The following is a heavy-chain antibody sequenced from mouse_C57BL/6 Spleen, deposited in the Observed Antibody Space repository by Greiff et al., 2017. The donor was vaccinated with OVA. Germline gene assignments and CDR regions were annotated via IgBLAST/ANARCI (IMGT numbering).Heavy chain of an antibody. D-gene: IGHD1-1*01. J-gene: IGHJ2*01. CDR1: GYAFSSSW. V-gene: IGHV1-82*01. CDR2: IYPGDGDT. Sequence: QLKESGPELVKPGASVKISCKASGYAFSSSWMNWVKQRPGKGLEWIGRIYPGDGDTNYNGKFKGKATLTADKSSSTAYMQLSSLTSEDSAVYFCARGVVPDYWGQGTTLTVSS. CDR3: ARGVVPDY.